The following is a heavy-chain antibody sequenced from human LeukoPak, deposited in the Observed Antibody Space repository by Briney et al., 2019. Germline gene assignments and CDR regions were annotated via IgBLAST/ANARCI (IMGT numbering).Heavy chain of an antibody. Sequence: GGSLRLSCVVSEFTVSTNYMSWVRQAPGKGLEWVSIIHIDGDTHYADSVKGRFTFSRDNSKNTLYLQMNSLRSEDTAVYYCARDGLDSSGPVAFDIWGQGTMVTVSS. D-gene: IGHD3-22*01. CDR1: EFTVSTNY. J-gene: IGHJ3*02. V-gene: IGHV3-66*01. CDR3: ARDGLDSSGPVAFDI. CDR2: IHIDGDT.